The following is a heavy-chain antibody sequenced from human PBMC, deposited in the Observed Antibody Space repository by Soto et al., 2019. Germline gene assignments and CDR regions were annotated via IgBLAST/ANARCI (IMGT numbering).Heavy chain of an antibody. Sequence: SETLSLTCAVYGGSFSGYYWSWIRQPPGKGLEWIGEINHSGSTNYNPSLKSRVTISVDTSKNQCSLKLSSVTAADTAVYYCARERHYYYDSSGYYYGYFQHWGQGTMVTVS. V-gene: IGHV4-34*01. CDR1: GGSFSGYY. J-gene: IGHJ1*01. CDR3: ARERHYYYDSSGYYYGYFQH. D-gene: IGHD3-22*01. CDR2: INHSGST.